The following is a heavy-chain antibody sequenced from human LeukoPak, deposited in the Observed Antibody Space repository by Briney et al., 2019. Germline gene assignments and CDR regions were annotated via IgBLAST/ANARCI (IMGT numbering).Heavy chain of an antibody. CDR2: IKQDGSDK. D-gene: IGHD6-19*01. J-gene: IGHJ4*02. V-gene: IGHV3-7*01. Sequence: GGSLRLSCAASGFTFTTYWMTWVRQAPGKGLEWVANIKQDGSDKYYVDSVKGRFTISRDNARKSVYLQMNSLRAEDTAVYYCAKSEAVAGILPFDYRGQGTLVTVSS. CDR3: AKSEAVAGILPFDY. CDR1: GFTFTTYW.